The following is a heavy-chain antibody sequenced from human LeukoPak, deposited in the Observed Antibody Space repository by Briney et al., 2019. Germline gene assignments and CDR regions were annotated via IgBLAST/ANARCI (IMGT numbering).Heavy chain of an antibody. V-gene: IGHV4-59*01. CDR3: AGGPRMITFGGVIVPFDY. CDR2: IYYSGST. J-gene: IGHJ4*02. D-gene: IGHD3-16*02. Sequence: SETLSLTCTVSGGSISNYYWGWIRQAPGKGLEWIGYIYYSGSTNYNPSLKSRVTISVDTSKNQFSLKLSSVTAADTAVYYCAGGPRMITFGGVIVPFDYWGQGTLVTVSS. CDR1: GGSISNYY.